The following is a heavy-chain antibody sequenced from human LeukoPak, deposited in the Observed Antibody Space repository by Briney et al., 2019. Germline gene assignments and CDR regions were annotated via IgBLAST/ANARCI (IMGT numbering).Heavy chain of an antibody. J-gene: IGHJ4*02. D-gene: IGHD3-22*01. V-gene: IGHV4-30-4*01. CDR1: GGSISSGDYY. CDR3: ARHTIQQDYYDSSGHFDY. CDR2: IYYSGST. Sequence: SETLSLTCTVSGGSISSGDYYWSWLRQPPGKGLEWIVYIYYSGSTYYNPSLKSRVTISVDTSKNQFSLKLSSVTAADTAVYYCARHTIQQDYYDSSGHFDYWGQGTLVTVSS.